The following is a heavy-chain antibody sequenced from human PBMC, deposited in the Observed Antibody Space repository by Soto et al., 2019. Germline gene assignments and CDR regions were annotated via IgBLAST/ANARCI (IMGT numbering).Heavy chain of an antibody. CDR1: GYSFTSYW. J-gene: IGHJ6*02. CDR2: IYPGDSDT. Sequence: PGESLKISCKGSGYSFTSYWIGWARQMPGKGLEWMGIIYPGDSDTRYSPSFQGQVTISADKSISTAYLQWSSLKASDTAMYYCAKTAAGGKNYYVMDVWGQGTTVTVSS. V-gene: IGHV5-51*01. CDR3: AKTAAGGKNYYVMDV. D-gene: IGHD6-13*01.